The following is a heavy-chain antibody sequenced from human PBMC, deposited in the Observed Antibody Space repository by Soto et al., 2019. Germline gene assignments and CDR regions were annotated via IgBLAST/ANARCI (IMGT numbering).Heavy chain of an antibody. CDR3: ARLREVQAAIDD. J-gene: IGHJ4*02. CDR2: IYYSGST. D-gene: IGHD2-2*02. CDR1: GGSISSSSYY. Sequence: SETLSLTCTVSGGSISSSSYYWGWIRQPPGKGLEWIGSIYYSGSTYYNPSLKSRVTISVDTSKNQFSLKLSSVTAADTAVYYCARLREVQAAIDDRGPGTLVTVAS. V-gene: IGHV4-39*01.